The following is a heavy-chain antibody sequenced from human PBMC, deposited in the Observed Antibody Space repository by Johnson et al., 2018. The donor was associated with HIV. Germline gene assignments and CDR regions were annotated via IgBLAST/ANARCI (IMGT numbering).Heavy chain of an antibody. CDR2: ISSDGSNK. V-gene: IGHV3-30*18. J-gene: IGHJ3*02. Sequence: QVQLVEFGGGEVQPGRSLRLSCAASGFTFSGYGMHWVRQAPGKGLEWVAVISSDGSNKYFADSVKGRVIISRDNSKNTLYLQMNSLRAEDTAVYYCAKRAQLGTAWYVNAFDIWGQGTMVIVSS. CDR3: AKRAQLGTAWYVNAFDI. D-gene: IGHD3-16*01. CDR1: GFTFSGYG.